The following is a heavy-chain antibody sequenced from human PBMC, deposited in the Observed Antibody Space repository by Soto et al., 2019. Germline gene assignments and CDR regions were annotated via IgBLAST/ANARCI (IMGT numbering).Heavy chain of an antibody. D-gene: IGHD6-13*01. J-gene: IGHJ4*02. CDR2: ITGSGGST. V-gene: IGHV3-23*01. CDR3: ANLPWAQQLVRGY. Sequence: PGGSLRLSCAASGFTFSSNAMSWVRQAPGKGLEWVSGITGSGGSTYYADSVKGRFTISRDNSKDTLYLQMNSLRAEDTAVYYCANLPWAQQLVRGYWGQGTLVTVSS. CDR1: GFTFSSNA.